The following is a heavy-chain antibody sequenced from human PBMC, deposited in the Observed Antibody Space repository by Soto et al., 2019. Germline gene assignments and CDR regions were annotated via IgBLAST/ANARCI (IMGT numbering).Heavy chain of an antibody. Sequence: QVQLEQSGAEVKKPGSSLKVSCKATGGTFSNYAISWVRQAPGQGLEWMAGIIPVYGTPNYAQRFQDRATIIADESTTTAYMEVHSLRSEDTAIYYCSIVTAYGMDVWGPGTTVIVSS. CDR1: GGTFSNYA. CDR2: IIPVYGTP. D-gene: IGHD2-15*01. CDR3: SIVTAYGMDV. J-gene: IGHJ6*02. V-gene: IGHV1-69*01.